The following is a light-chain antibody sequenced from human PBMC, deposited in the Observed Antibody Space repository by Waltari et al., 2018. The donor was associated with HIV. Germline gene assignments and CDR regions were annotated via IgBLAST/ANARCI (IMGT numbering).Light chain of an antibody. CDR3: QQYYSTPLT. J-gene: IGKJ4*01. CDR2: WAS. CDR1: QSVLYSSNNKNY. Sequence: DIVMTQSPDSLAVSLGRRATINCKSSQSVLYSSNNKNYLAWYQQKPGQPPKLLIYWASTRESGVPDRFSGSGSGTDFTLTISSLQADDVAVYYCQQYYSTPLTFGGGTKVEIK. V-gene: IGKV4-1*01.